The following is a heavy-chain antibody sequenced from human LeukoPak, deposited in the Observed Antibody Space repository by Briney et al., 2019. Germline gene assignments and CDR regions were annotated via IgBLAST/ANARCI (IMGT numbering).Heavy chain of an antibody. Sequence: ASVKVSCKASGYTFTSYYMHWVRQAPGQGLEWMGVISPSGGSTTYAQKFQGRVTMTRGTSTSTLYMEVSSLRSEDTAVYYCALLMVRGPFDYWGQGTLVTVSS. V-gene: IGHV1-46*01. J-gene: IGHJ4*02. CDR2: ISPSGGST. CDR3: ALLMVRGPFDY. D-gene: IGHD2-8*01. CDR1: GYTFTSYY.